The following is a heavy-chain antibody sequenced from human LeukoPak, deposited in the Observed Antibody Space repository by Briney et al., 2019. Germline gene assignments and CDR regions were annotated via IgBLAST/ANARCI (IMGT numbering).Heavy chain of an antibody. V-gene: IGHV3-53*01. CDR3: ARVSFRYYFDY. CDR2: IYSGGST. D-gene: IGHD2-21*01. J-gene: IGHJ4*02. CDR1: GFTVSSNY. Sequence: GGSLRLSCAASGFTVSSNYMSWVRQAPGKGLEWVSVIYSGGSTYCADSVKGRFTISRDNSKNTLYLQMNSLRVEDTAVYYCARVSFRYYFDYWGQGTLVTVSS.